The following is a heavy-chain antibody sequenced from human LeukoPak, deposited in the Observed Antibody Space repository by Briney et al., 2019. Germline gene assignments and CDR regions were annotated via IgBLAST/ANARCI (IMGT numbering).Heavy chain of an antibody. D-gene: IGHD5-18*01. Sequence: SETLSLTCAVYGGPFSGYYWSWIRQPPGKGLEWIGEINHSGSTNYNPSLKSRVTISVDTSKNQFSLKLSSVTAADTAVYYCARGTAMAFAYWGQGTLVTVSS. CDR2: INHSGST. CDR1: GGPFSGYY. CDR3: ARGTAMAFAY. J-gene: IGHJ4*02. V-gene: IGHV4-34*01.